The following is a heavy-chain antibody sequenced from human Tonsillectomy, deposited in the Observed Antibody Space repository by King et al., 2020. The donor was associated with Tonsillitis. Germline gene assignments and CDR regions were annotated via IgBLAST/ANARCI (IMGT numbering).Heavy chain of an antibody. CDR3: ARQRSGYYDSGRKPTDG. Sequence: VQLVESGAEVKKPGESLRISCKGSGYNFTTYWISWVRQMPGKGLEWMGRIDPSDSYTSYSPSFPGHVTISADKSISTAYLQWSSLKASDTAMYYCARQRSGYYDSGRKPTDGWGQGTLVTVSS. V-gene: IGHV5-10-1*03. CDR2: IDPSDSYT. CDR1: GYNFTTYW. D-gene: IGHD3-10*01. J-gene: IGHJ4*02.